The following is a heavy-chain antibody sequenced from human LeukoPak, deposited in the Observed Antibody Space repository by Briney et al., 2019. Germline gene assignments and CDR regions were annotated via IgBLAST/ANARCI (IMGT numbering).Heavy chain of an antibody. V-gene: IGHV1-24*01. CDR3: ATQYYGAFDY. CDR2: FDPEDGET. Sequence: ASVKVSCKVSGYTLTELSMHWVRQAPGKGLEWMGGFDPEDGETIYAQKFQGRVTMTEDTSTDTVYMEVSSLRSEDTAVYYCATQYYGAFDYWGQGTLVTVSS. J-gene: IGHJ4*02. CDR1: GYTLTELS. D-gene: IGHD4-17*01.